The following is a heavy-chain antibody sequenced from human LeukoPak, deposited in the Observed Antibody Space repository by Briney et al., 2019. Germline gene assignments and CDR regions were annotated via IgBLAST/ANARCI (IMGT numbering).Heavy chain of an antibody. J-gene: IGHJ4*02. CDR2: INQDGSDK. CDR3: VGGDY. CDR1: GFTFSNHG. V-gene: IGHV3-7*01. Sequence: GGTLRLSCAASGFTFSNHGMNWVRQASGKGLECVANINQDGSDKYYVDSVKGRFTISRDNTKNSLYLQMNSLRAEDTAVYYCVGGDYWGQGTLVTVSS.